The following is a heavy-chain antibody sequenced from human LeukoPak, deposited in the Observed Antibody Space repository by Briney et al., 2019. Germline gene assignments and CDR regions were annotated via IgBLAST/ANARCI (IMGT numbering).Heavy chain of an antibody. V-gene: IGHV3-11*04. D-gene: IGHD5-18*01. CDR2: ITDDSGTT. Sequence: GSLRLSCAASGFTFTAYYMSWIRQAPGKNLEWLSYITDDSGTTPYAASVKGRFTISRDNAQNSLFLQMNSLTAEDTAMYFCARGYRTFDYWGQGTLVTVSS. CDR3: ARGYRTFDY. CDR1: GFTFTAYY. J-gene: IGHJ4*02.